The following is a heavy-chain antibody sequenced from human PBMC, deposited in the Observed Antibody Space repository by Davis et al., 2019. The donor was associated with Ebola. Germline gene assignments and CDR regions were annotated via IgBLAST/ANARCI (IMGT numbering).Heavy chain of an antibody. J-gene: IGHJ4*02. Sequence: GGSLRLSCAASGFTFTNYGMHWVRQAPGKGLEWVAVISYDGSNKYYADSVKGRFTISRDNSKNTLYLQMNSLRPEDTAVYYCARDSDDYSFDYWGQGTLVTVSS. V-gene: IGHV3-30*03. CDR3: ARDSDDYSFDY. D-gene: IGHD4-11*01. CDR2: ISYDGSNK. CDR1: GFTFTNYG.